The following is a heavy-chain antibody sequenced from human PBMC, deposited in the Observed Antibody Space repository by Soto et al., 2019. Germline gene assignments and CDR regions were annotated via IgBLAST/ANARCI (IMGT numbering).Heavy chain of an antibody. Sequence: QVTLKESGPVLVKPTETLTLTCTVSGFSLSNARMSVSWIRQPPGKALEWLAHIFSNDAKSYSASLKNRLTISMDTSKSQVVLTMTKMDPVDTATYYCARIRGWGWLGPNDYWGQGTLVTVSS. J-gene: IGHJ4*02. CDR3: ARIRGWGWLGPNDY. D-gene: IGHD3-10*01. V-gene: IGHV2-26*01. CDR2: IFSNDAK. CDR1: GFSLSNARMS.